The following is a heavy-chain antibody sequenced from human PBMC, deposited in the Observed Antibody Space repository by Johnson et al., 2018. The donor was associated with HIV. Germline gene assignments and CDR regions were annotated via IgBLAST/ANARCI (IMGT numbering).Heavy chain of an antibody. Sequence: QVQLVESGGGVVQPGRSLRLSCAASGFTFSTYAMHWVRQAPGKGLEWVAVISYDGSNKYYADSGKGRFTISRDNSKNTLYLQMNSLKTEDTAVYYCTTDLHWGRPIWGQGTMVTVSS. J-gene: IGHJ3*01. V-gene: IGHV3-30-3*01. CDR3: TTDLHWGRPI. CDR1: GFTFSTYA. CDR2: ISYDGSNK. D-gene: IGHD7-27*01.